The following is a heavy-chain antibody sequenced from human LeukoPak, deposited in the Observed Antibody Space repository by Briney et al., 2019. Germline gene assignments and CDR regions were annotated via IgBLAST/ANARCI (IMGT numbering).Heavy chain of an antibody. J-gene: IGHJ4*02. CDR2: IYYSGST. D-gene: IGHD3-22*01. V-gene: IGHV4-39*07. Sequence: SETLSLTCTVSGGSISSSSYYWGWIRQPPGKGLEWIGSIYYSGSTYYNPSLKSRVTISVDTSKNQFSLKLSSVTAADTAVYYCASYDSSGYPHIGYWGQGTLVTVSS. CDR3: ASYDSSGYPHIGY. CDR1: GGSISSSSYY.